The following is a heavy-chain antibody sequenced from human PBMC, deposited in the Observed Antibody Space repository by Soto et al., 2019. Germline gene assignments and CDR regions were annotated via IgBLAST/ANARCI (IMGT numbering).Heavy chain of an antibody. Sequence: GESLKISCTGSGYYFAGYWIAWVRQMPGKGLEWMGIIYAEDSNSRYSPSFQGQVTISVDKSIRTAYLQWSSLKASDTAIYYCARQYVTAATIPLLSYDYWGQGTLVTVSS. J-gene: IGHJ4*02. CDR2: IYAEDSNS. V-gene: IGHV5-51*01. CDR3: ARQYVTAATIPLLSYDY. CDR1: GYYFAGYW. D-gene: IGHD5-12*01.